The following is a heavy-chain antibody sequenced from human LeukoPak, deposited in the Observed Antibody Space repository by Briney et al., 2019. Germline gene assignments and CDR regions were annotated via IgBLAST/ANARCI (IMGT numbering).Heavy chain of an antibody. J-gene: IGHJ5*02. CDR3: ARVTNVLRFLEWFGGLEA. CDR2: ISAYNGNT. V-gene: IGHV1-18*01. Sequence: GASVKVSCKASGYTFTSYGISWVRQAPGQGLEWMGWISAYNGNTNYAQKLQGRVTMTTDTSTSTAYMELRSLRSDDTAVYYCARVTNVLRFLEWFGGLEAWGQGTLVTVSS. CDR1: GYTFTSYG. D-gene: IGHD3-3*01.